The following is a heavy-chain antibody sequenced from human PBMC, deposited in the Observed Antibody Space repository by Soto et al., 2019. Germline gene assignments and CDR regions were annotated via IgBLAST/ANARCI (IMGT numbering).Heavy chain of an antibody. CDR1: GGTFSSYT. CDR2: IIPILGIA. CDR3: AINLVKGDYYYYYLDV. Sequence: SVKVSCKASGGTFSSYTISWVRQAPGQGLEWMGRIIPILGIANYAQKFQGRVTITADKSTSTAYMELSSLRSEDTAVYYCAINLVKGDYYYYYLDVWGKGTTVTVSS. D-gene: IGHD2-21*01. J-gene: IGHJ6*03. V-gene: IGHV1-69*02.